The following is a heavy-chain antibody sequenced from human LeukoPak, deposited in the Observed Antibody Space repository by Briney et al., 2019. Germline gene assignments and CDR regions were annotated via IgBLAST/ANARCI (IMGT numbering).Heavy chain of an antibody. V-gene: IGHV1-18*01. CDR3: ARDLVDGVGAPGAY. Sequence: ASVKVSCKASGYTFTNYGITWMRQAPGQGLAWMGWINTYNGNTNYAQKLQGRVTITTDTSTSTAYMELRSLRSDDTAVFYCARDLVDGVGAPGAYWGQGALVTVSS. CDR1: GYTFTNYG. CDR2: INTYNGNT. D-gene: IGHD1-26*01. J-gene: IGHJ4*02.